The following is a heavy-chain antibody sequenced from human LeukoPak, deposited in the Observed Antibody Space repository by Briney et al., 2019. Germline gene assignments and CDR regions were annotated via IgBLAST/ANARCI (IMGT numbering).Heavy chain of an antibody. J-gene: IGHJ4*02. D-gene: IGHD3-16*02. V-gene: IGHV4-34*01. CDR1: GGSFSGYY. CDR3: ARGRVRVWGSYRPFDY. CDR2: INHSGST. Sequence: SETLSLTCAVYGGSFSGYYWSWIRRPPGKGLEWIGEINHSGSTNYNPSLKSRVTTSVDTSKNQFSLKLSSVTAADTAVYYCARGRVRVWGSYRPFDYWGQGTLVTVSS.